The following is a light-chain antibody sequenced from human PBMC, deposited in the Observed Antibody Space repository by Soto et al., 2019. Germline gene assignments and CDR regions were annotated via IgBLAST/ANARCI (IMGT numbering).Light chain of an antibody. V-gene: IGKV1-39*01. CDR1: QSLNIY. CDR2: TAA. CDR3: QHSYSAPYY. J-gene: IGKJ2*01. Sequence: DIQMPQSPSSLSASVGDSVTITCRASQSLNIYVYWYQQKPGKAPSLLIYTAAYLQTGGQSRFSGRGSGTDFTLAISSLQPEDLASYYCQHSYSAPYYFGQGTNVES.